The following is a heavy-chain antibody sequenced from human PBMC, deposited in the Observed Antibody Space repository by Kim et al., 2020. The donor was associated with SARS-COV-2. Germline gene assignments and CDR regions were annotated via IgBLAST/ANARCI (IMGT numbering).Heavy chain of an antibody. J-gene: IGHJ2*01. CDR2: IVVGSGNT. V-gene: IGHV1-58*01. Sequence: SVKVSCKASGFTFSSSAVQWVRQARGQRLEWIGWIVVGSGNTNYAQKFQDRVTITRVMSTTTAYMELSSLRFEDTAVYYCAAVYSSHRPDWYFDLWGRGTLVTVSS. D-gene: IGHD6-13*01. CDR3: AAVYSSHRPDWYFDL. CDR1: GFTFSSSA.